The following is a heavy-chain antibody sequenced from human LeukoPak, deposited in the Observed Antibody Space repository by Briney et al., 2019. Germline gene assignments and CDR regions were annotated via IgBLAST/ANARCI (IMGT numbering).Heavy chain of an antibody. J-gene: IGHJ4*02. Sequence: GGSLRLSCAASGFTFNSYGMYWVRQAPGKGLEWVSSISSSSSYIYYADSVKGRFTISRDNAKNSLYLQMNSLRAEDTAVYYCARDKDSSWIHWGQGTLVTVSS. CDR3: ARDKDSSWIH. V-gene: IGHV3-21*01. CDR1: GFTFNSYG. D-gene: IGHD6-13*01. CDR2: ISSSSSYI.